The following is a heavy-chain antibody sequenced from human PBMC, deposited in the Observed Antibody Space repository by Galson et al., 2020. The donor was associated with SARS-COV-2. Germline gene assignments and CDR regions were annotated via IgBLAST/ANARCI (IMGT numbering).Heavy chain of an antibody. V-gene: IGHV4-61*01. D-gene: IGHD6-13*01. CDR1: GDSIVSMRSYY. CDR3: ARDRGLATAGGMDV. Sequence: SETLSLTCTVSGDSIVSMRSYYWSWIRQSPGKGLEWIGCVYYSGSVLYSSSFASRISIPVNTSKNQVSLRLQSVTAADTAVYYCARDRGLATAGGMDVWGPGTAVTVSS. CDR2: VYYSGSV. J-gene: IGHJ6*02.